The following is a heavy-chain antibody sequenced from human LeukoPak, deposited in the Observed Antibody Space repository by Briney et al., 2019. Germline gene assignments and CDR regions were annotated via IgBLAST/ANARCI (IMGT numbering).Heavy chain of an antibody. J-gene: IGHJ4*02. D-gene: IGHD2-2*01. CDR3: ARDGPPGYCSSTSCPLDY. CDR1: GGTXXXYA. Sequence: XVSCXXXGGTXXXYAISWVRQAPGQGLEWMGGIIPIFGTANYAQKFQGRVTITADESTSTAYMELSSLRSEDTAVYYCARDGPPGYCSSTSCPLDYWGQGTLVTVSS. CDR2: IIPIFGTA. V-gene: IGHV1-69*01.